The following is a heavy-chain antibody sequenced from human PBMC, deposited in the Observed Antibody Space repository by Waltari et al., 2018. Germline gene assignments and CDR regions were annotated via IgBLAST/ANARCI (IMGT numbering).Heavy chain of an antibody. Sequence: EVQLVESGGGLVKPGGSLRLSCAASGFPFSNAWMSWVRQAPGKGLEWVGRIKSKTDGGTTDYAAPVKGRFTISRDDSKNTLYLQMNSLKTEDTAVYYCTTDGLHLGELLYYFDYWGQGTLVTVSS. J-gene: IGHJ4*02. CDR2: IKSKTDGGTT. D-gene: IGHD3-16*01. CDR3: TTDGLHLGELLYYFDY. V-gene: IGHV3-15*01. CDR1: GFPFSNAW.